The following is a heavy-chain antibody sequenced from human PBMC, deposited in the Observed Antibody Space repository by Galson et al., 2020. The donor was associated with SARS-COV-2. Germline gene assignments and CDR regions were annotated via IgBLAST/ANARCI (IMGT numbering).Heavy chain of an antibody. CDR2: MNLDGSDK. J-gene: IGHJ4*02. CDR1: GFTFSTYW. V-gene: IGHV3-7*04. Sequence: GGSLRLSCAASGFTFSTYWMAWVRQAPGRGPEWVANMNLDGSDKYYVGSVRGRWTISRDNAKNSLYLELNSLRVEDTAVYYCARGEGKVVDYWGQGTLVTVSS. CDR3: ARGEGKVVDY. D-gene: IGHD6-13*01.